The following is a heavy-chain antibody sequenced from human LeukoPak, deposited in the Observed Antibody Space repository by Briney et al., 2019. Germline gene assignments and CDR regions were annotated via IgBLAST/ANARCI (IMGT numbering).Heavy chain of an antibody. CDR2: IIPIFGTA. J-gene: IGHJ4*02. CDR1: GGTFSNYA. D-gene: IGHD3-10*01. CDR3: ARDHGYYYGSAYFDY. V-gene: IGHV1-69*06. Sequence: SVKVSCKASGGTFSNYAISWVRQAPGQGLEWMGGIIPIFGTANYAQKFQGRVTITADKSTSTAYVELSSLRSEDTAVYYCARDHGYYYGSAYFDYWGQGTLVTVSS.